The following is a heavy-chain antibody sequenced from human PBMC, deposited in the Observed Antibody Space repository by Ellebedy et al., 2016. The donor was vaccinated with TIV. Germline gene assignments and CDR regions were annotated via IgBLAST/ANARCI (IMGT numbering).Heavy chain of an antibody. CDR1: RYTFTSYD. Sequence: ASVKVSXKASRYTFTSYDINWVRQAPGQGLEWMGWINPNSGGTNYAQKFQGRVTMTRDTSISTAYMELSRLRSDDTAVYYCARAGYCSGGSCYRYFDLWGRGTLVTVS. J-gene: IGHJ2*01. D-gene: IGHD2-15*01. CDR3: ARAGYCSGGSCYRYFDL. V-gene: IGHV1-2*02. CDR2: INPNSGGT.